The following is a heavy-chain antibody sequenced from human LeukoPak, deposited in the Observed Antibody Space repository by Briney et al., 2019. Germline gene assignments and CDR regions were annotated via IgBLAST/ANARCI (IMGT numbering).Heavy chain of an antibody. CDR3: ARDTAMENYYYGMDV. CDR1: GYTFTSYY. D-gene: IGHD5-18*01. J-gene: IGHJ6*02. CDR2: INPSGGST. Sequence: ASVKVSCKASGYTFTSYYMHWVRQAPGQGLEWMGIINPSGGSTSYAQKFQGRVTMTRDTSTSTVYMELSSLRSEDTAVYYCARDTAMENYYYGMDVWGQGTTVTVSS. V-gene: IGHV1-46*01.